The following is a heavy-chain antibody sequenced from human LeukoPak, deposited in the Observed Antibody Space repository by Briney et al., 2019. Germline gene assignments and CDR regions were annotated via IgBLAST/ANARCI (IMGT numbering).Heavy chain of an antibody. CDR3: ARDPRSAGRYNWFDP. V-gene: IGHV3-7*03. Sequence: QPGGSLGLSCAASGFTFSNYWMAWVRQAPAKGLKWVANIKQDGSEKYYVDSVKGRFTISRDNAKNSLFLEMNSLRAEDTAVYYCARDPRSAGRYNWFDPWGQGTLVTVSS. D-gene: IGHD2-15*01. J-gene: IGHJ5*02. CDR2: IKQDGSEK. CDR1: GFTFSNYW.